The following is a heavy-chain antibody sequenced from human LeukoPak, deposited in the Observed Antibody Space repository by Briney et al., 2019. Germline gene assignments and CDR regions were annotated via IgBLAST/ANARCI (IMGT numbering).Heavy chain of an antibody. V-gene: IGHV1-46*01. CDR3: ARGTRFQRLGQPFDY. CDR1: GYTFTSYY. D-gene: IGHD3-16*01. Sequence: GASVKVSCKASGYTFTSYYMHWVRQAPGQGLEWMGIINPSGGSTSYAQKFQGRVTMTRDTSKNQFSLKLSSVTAADTAVYYCARGTRFQRLGQPFDYWGQGTLVTVSS. J-gene: IGHJ4*02. CDR2: INPSGGST.